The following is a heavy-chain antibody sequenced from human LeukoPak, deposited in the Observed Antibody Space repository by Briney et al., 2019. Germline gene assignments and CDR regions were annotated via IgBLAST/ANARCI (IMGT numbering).Heavy chain of an antibody. J-gene: IGHJ5*02. V-gene: IGHV3-74*01. D-gene: IGHD6-19*01. CDR1: GFTFTTYW. CDR2: INSDGSTI. Sequence: GGPLRLSCAASGFTFTTYWMTWVRQAPGKGLVWVSRINSDGSTITYADSVKGRFTISRDNAKNTLYLQMNSLRAEDTAVYYCANMAVPALGQGTLVTVSS. CDR3: ANMAVPA.